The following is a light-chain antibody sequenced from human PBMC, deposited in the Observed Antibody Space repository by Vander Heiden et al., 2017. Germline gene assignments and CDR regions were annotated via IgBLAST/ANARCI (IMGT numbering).Light chain of an antibody. V-gene: IGKV3-20*01. Sequence: EIVLTQSPGTLSLSPGERATLSCRASQSISSSHLAWYQQKPGQAPRLLIHGSSTRATGIPDRFSGSGSGTDFTLTISRLEPEDFAVYFCQQYGSTLRSFGQGTKVEIK. CDR1: QSISSSH. J-gene: IGKJ1*01. CDR2: GSS. CDR3: QQYGSTLRS.